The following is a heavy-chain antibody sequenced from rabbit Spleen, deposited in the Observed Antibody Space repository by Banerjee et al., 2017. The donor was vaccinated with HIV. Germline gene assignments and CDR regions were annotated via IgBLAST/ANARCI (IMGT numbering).Heavy chain of an antibody. J-gene: IGHJ4*01. V-gene: IGHV1S40*01. D-gene: IGHD6-1*01. CDR3: ASDIYGHGGFSL. Sequence: EESGGDLVKPGASLTLTCTASGFSFSGRQYMCWVRQAPGKGLEWIGFIYTGNGKNYYASWAKGRFTISKTSSTTVDLKMTSLTAADTATYFCASDIYGHGGFSLWGPGTLVTVS. CDR1: GFSFSGRQY. CDR2: IYTGNGKN.